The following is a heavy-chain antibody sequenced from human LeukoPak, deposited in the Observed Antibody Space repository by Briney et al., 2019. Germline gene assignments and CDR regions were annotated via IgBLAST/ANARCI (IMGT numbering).Heavy chain of an antibody. V-gene: IGHV4-61*01. D-gene: IGHD4-17*01. CDR3: AYGDSGSFFFDF. CDR2: IYYSGNT. J-gene: IGHJ4*02. Sequence: SETLSLTCTVSGGSVSSGSYYWSWIRQPPGKGLEWIGYIYYSGNTNYNPSLKSRVTISVDTSKNQFSLKLSSVTAADTAVYHCAYGDSGSFFFDFWGQGTLVTVSS. CDR1: GGSVSSGSYY.